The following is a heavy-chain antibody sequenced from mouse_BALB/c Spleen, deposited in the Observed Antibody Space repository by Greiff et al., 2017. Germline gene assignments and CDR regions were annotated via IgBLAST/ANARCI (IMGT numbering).Heavy chain of an antibody. Sequence: QVQLQESGAELVRPGTSVKISCKASGYTFTNYWLGWVKQRPGHGLEWIGDIYPGGGYTNYNEKFKGKATLTADTSSSTAYMQLSSLTSEDSAVYFCARYDEGFAYWGQGTLVTVSA. V-gene: IGHV1-63*02. CDR3: ARYDEGFAY. J-gene: IGHJ3*01. CDR1: GYTFTNYW. D-gene: IGHD2-14*01. CDR2: IYPGGGYT.